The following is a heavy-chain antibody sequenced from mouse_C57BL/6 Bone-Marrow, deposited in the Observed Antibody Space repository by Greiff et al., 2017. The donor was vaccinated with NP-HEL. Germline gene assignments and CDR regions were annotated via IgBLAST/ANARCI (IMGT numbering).Heavy chain of an antibody. Sequence: QVQLQQPGTELVKPGASVKLSCKASGYTFTSYWMHWVKQRPGQGLEWIGNINPSNGGTNYNEKFKSKATLTVDKSSSTAYMQLSSLTSEDSAVYYCARERIYYYGKDYCGYWGQGTTLTVSS. CDR3: ARERIYYYGKDYCGY. D-gene: IGHD1-1*01. CDR2: INPSNGGT. V-gene: IGHV1-53*01. CDR1: GYTFTSYW. J-gene: IGHJ2*01.